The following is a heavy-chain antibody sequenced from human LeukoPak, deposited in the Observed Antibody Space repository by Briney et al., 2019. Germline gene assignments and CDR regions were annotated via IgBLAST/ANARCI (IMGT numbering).Heavy chain of an antibody. CDR2: ITSGDFV. CDR3: ARGGFNMVRGVIIPSNSYYYYMDI. D-gene: IGHD3-10*01. Sequence: PGGSLRLSCAVSGFTFSAYSMNWVRQAPGKGLEWVSSITSGDFVYFADSLKGRFTISRDNAKSSLYLQMNSLRAEDTAVYYCARGGFNMVRGVIIPSNSYYYYMDIWGKGTTVIVSS. CDR1: GFTFSAYS. V-gene: IGHV3-21*01. J-gene: IGHJ6*03.